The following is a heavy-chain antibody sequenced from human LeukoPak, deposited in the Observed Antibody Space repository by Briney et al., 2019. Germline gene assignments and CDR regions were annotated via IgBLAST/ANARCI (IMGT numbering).Heavy chain of an antibody. D-gene: IGHD3-3*01. J-gene: IGHJ3*02. Sequence: ASVKVSCKASGYTFTSYGISWVRQAPGQGLEWMGWISAYNGNTNYAQKLQGRVTMTTDTSTSTAYMELRSLRSDDTAVYYCARANPPTIFGVVSPHDAFDIWGQGTMVTVSS. CDR2: ISAYNGNT. CDR3: ARANPPTIFGVVSPHDAFDI. CDR1: GYTFTSYG. V-gene: IGHV1-18*01.